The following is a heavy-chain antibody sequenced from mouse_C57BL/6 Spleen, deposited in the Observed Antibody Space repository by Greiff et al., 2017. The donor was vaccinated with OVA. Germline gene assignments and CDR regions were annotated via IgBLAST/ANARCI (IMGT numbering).Heavy chain of an antibody. V-gene: IGHV1-26*01. CDR3: ARESYDGYYPY. Sequence: EVQLQQSGPELVKPGASVKISCKASGYTFTDYYMNWVKQSHGKSLEWIGDINPNNGGTSYNQKFKGKATLTVDKSSSTAYMELRSLTSEDSAVYYCARESYDGYYPYWGQGTTLTVSS. J-gene: IGHJ2*01. D-gene: IGHD2-3*01. CDR2: INPNNGGT. CDR1: GYTFTDYY.